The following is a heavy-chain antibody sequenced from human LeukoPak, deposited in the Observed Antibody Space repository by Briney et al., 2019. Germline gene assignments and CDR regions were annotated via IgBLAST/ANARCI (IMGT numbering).Heavy chain of an antibody. CDR1: GFTFSRSA. J-gene: IGHJ4*02. D-gene: IGHD3-22*01. CDR3: AKDGLYYDGSEHVYYFDS. Sequence: GGSLRLSCAASGFTFSRSAMTWVRQGPGTGLEFVASIIYSGGATYYADSVKGRFTISRDNSKYTLYLQMNSLRAEDTALYYCAKDGLYYDGSEHVYYFDSWGQGTLVTVSS. V-gene: IGHV3-23*01. CDR2: IIYSGGAT.